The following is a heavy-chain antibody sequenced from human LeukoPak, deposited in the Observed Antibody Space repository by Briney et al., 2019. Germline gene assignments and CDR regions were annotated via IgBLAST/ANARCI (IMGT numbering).Heavy chain of an antibody. CDR2: ISSSSSTI. CDR3: AKGGSYYDFWSGYGY. Sequence: GGSLRPSCAASGFTFSSYSMNWVRQAPGKGLEWVSYISSSSSTIYYADSVKGRFTISRDNAKNSLYLQMNSLRDEDTAVYYCAKGGSYYDFWSGYGYWGQGTLVTVSS. V-gene: IGHV3-48*02. D-gene: IGHD3-3*01. CDR1: GFTFSSYS. J-gene: IGHJ4*02.